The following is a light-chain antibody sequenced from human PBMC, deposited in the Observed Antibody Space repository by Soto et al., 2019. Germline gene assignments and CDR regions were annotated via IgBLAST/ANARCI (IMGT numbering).Light chain of an antibody. CDR2: GAS. Sequence: EIVMTQSPATLSVSPGERATLSCRASQSVSSNLAWYQQEPGQAPRLLIYGASTRATGVPARFSGSGSGTEFTLTLSSLQSEDFAIYYCQHYNKWPWTFGQGTKV. J-gene: IGKJ1*01. CDR1: QSVSSN. CDR3: QHYNKWPWT. V-gene: IGKV3-15*01.